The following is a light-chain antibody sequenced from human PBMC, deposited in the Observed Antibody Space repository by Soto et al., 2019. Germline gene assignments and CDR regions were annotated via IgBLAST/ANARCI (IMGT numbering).Light chain of an antibody. J-gene: IGLJ1*01. V-gene: IGLV2-14*01. CDR1: SSDVGGYNY. CDR3: NSYTSSSTYV. CDR2: DVS. Sequence: QSVLTQPASFAGSPGQSITISCTGTSSDVGGYNYVSWYQQHPGKAPKLVIYDVSNRPSGVSNRFSGSKSGNTASLTISGLQAEEEADYYCNSYTSSSTYVFGTGTKVTVL.